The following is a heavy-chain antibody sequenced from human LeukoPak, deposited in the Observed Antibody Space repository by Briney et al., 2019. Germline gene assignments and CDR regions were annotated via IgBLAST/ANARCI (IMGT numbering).Heavy chain of an antibody. D-gene: IGHD3-10*01. J-gene: IGHJ4*02. CDR1: GYTFTSYG. CDR3: ARMGDYYYGSGSYPGFFDDHFDY. V-gene: IGHV1-18*01. CDR2: ISAYNGNT. Sequence: ASVKVSCKASGYTFTSYGISWVRQAPGQGLEWMGWISAYNGNTNYAQKLQGRVTMTTDTSTSTAYMELRSLRSDDTAVYYCARMGDYYYGSGSYPGFFDDHFDYWGQATLVTVSS.